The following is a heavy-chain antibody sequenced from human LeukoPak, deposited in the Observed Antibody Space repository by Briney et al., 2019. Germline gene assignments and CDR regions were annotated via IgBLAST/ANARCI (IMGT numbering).Heavy chain of an antibody. Sequence: PSETLSLTCAVYGGSFSGYYWSWIRQPPGKGLEWVANIKQDGSEKHCLDSVKGRFTISRDNAQNSLYLQMNSLRVEDTAVYYCTRSLDYWGQGILVTVSS. J-gene: IGHJ4*02. CDR3: TRSLDY. D-gene: IGHD3-16*01. CDR1: GGSFSGYY. V-gene: IGHV3-7*01. CDR2: IKQDGSEK.